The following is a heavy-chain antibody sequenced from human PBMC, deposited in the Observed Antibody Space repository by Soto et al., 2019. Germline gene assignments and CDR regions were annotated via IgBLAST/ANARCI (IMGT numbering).Heavy chain of an antibody. V-gene: IGHV4-59*01. J-gene: IGHJ5*02. CDR3: ARDNVLRFLEWSREPYNWFDP. Sequence: SETLSLTCTVSGGSISSYYWSWIRQPPGKGLEWFGYIYYSGSTNYNPSLKSRVTISVDTSKNQFSLKLSSVTAADTAVYYCARDNVLRFLEWSREPYNWFDPWGQGTLVTVSS. CDR1: GGSISSYY. D-gene: IGHD3-3*01. CDR2: IYYSGST.